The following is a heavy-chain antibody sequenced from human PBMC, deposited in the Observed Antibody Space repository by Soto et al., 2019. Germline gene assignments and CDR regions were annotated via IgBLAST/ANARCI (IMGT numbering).Heavy chain of an antibody. CDR1: GDSVSSNNAA. CDR2: TYYRSKWYN. V-gene: IGHV6-1*01. CDR3: ASGWGFDY. J-gene: IGHJ4*02. D-gene: IGHD3-16*01. Sequence: QVQLQQSGPGLVKPSQTLSLTCAISGDSVSSNNAAWNWIRQSPSRGLEWLGRTYYRSKWYNDYAASVKRRMTINADTSKNEFSLQLNSVAPEDTAVYYCASGWGFDYWGQGTLVTVSS.